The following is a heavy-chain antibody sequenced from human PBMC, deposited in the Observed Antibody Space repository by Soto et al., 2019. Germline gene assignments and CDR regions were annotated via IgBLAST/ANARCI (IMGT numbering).Heavy chain of an antibody. CDR1: GFTFSSYA. Sequence: PGGSLRLSCAASGFTFSSYAMSWVRQAPGKGLEWVSAISGSGGSTYYADSVKGRFTISRDNSKNTLYLQMNSLRAEDTAVYYCAKDEEYDYIWGSYRYNWFDPWGQGTLVTVSS. CDR2: ISGSGGST. V-gene: IGHV3-23*01. CDR3: AKDEEYDYIWGSYRYNWFDP. J-gene: IGHJ5*02. D-gene: IGHD3-16*02.